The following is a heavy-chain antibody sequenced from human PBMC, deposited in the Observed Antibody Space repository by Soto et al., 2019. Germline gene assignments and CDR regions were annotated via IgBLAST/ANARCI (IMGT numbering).Heavy chain of an antibody. D-gene: IGHD2-15*01. CDR1: GGSFSGYY. J-gene: IGHJ6*02. CDR3: ARAKVEANYYYGMDV. V-gene: IGHV4-34*01. Sequence: GTLSLTSAVYGGSFSGYYWSWIRQPPGKGLEWIGEINHSGSTNYNPSLKSRVTISVDTSKNQFSLKLSSVTAADTAVYYCARAKVEANYYYGMDVWGQGTTVTVYS. CDR2: INHSGST.